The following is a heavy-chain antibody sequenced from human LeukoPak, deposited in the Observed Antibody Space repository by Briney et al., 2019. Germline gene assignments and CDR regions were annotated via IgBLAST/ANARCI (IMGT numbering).Heavy chain of an antibody. D-gene: IGHD5-24*01. V-gene: IGHV3-30-3*01. CDR2: ISYDGSNK. J-gene: IGHJ4*02. CDR1: GFTFSSYA. Sequence: PGGSLRLSCAASGFTFSSYAMSWVRQAPGKGLEWVAVISYDGSNKYYADSVKGRFTISRDNSKNTLYLQMNSLRTEDTAVYYCARGGCCRDGYNYGNYWGQGTLVTVSS. CDR3: ARGGCCRDGYNYGNY.